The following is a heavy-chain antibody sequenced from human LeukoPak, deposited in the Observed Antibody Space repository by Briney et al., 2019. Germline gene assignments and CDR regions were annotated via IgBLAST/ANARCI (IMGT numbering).Heavy chain of an antibody. D-gene: IGHD6-13*01. CDR1: GGSISSSSYY. Sequence: SETLSLTCTVSGGSISSSSYYWGWNRQPPGKGLEWIGSIYYSGSTYYNPSLKSRVTISVDTSKNQFSLKLSSVTAADTAVYYCARPLRGAAAGPDFDYWGQGTLATVSS. CDR3: ARPLRGAAAGPDFDY. V-gene: IGHV4-39*01. CDR2: IYYSGST. J-gene: IGHJ4*02.